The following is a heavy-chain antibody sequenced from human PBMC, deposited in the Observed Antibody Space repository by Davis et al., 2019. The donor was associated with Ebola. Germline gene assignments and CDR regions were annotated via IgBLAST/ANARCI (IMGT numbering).Heavy chain of an antibody. D-gene: IGHD3-22*01. V-gene: IGHV1-18*01. CDR2: ISAYTANT. J-gene: IGHJ4*02. CDR1: GYTFTSYG. CDR3: ARDYTDDTGYYYAY. Sequence: ASVKVSCKASGYTFTSYGISWVRQAPGQGLEWMGWISAYTANTNYVDNLQGRVTMTTDTSTSTAYMELRSLKSDDTAVYYCARDYTDDTGYYYAYWGQGTLVTVSS.